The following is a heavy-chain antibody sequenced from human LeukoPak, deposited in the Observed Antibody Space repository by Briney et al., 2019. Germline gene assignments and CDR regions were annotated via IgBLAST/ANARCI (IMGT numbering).Heavy chain of an antibody. CDR2: INHSGSI. CDR3: ARRSGSYYYFDY. Sequence: SETLSLTCAVYGGSFSAYYWTWIRQPPGKGLEWIGEINHSGSINYNPSLKSRVTISVDTSKNQFSLKLSSVTAADTAVYYCARRSGSYYYFDYWGQGTLVTVSS. CDR1: GGSFSAYY. V-gene: IGHV4-34*01. D-gene: IGHD1-26*01. J-gene: IGHJ4*02.